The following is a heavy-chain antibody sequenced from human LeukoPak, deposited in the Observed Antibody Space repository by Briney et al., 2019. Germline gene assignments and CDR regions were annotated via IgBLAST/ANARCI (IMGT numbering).Heavy chain of an antibody. CDR3: ALNSSPWAGMDV. D-gene: IGHD4-23*01. CDR2: IYYSGST. CDR1: GVSISSYY. Sequence: SETLSCTGTGSGVSISSYYWSWIRQPPGKGLEWIGCIYYSGSTNDNPSLKSLVTISVDTSKIQFSVKLSSVTAADTAVYYCALNSSPWAGMDVWGQGSTVSVCS. J-gene: IGHJ6*02. V-gene: IGHV4-59*08.